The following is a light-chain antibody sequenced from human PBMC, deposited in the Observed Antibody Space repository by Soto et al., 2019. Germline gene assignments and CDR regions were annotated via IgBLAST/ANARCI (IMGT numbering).Light chain of an antibody. V-gene: IGKV3-20*01. Sequence: EIVLTQSPGTLSLSPGERATLSCRASQSVSSSYLAWYQQKPGQAPRLLIYGASSRATGIPDRFSGSGSGTDFTLTISRLEPEDFATYYCQQYNSYPPTFGQGTKVEIK. J-gene: IGKJ1*01. CDR2: GAS. CDR3: QQYNSYPPT. CDR1: QSVSSSY.